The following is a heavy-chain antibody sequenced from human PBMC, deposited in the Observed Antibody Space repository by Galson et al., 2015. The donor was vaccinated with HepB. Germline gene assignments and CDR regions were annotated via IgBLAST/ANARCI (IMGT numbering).Heavy chain of an antibody. V-gene: IGHV3-23*01. Sequence: SLRLSCAASGFTFSSYAMSWVRQAPGKGLEWVSAISGSGGSTYYADSVKGRFTISRDNSKNTLYLQMNSLRAEDTAVYYCAKSLGSGSEYYYYYMDVWGKGTTVTVSS. D-gene: IGHD3-10*02. CDR1: GFTFSSYA. CDR3: AKSLGSGSEYYYYYMDV. CDR2: ISGSGGST. J-gene: IGHJ6*03.